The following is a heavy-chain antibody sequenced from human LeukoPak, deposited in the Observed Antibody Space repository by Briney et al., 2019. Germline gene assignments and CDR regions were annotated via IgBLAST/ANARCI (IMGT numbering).Heavy chain of an antibody. V-gene: IGHV3-30*03. Sequence: GGSLRLSCTASGFTFSSYGMHWVRQAPGKGLEWVAVISYDGSNKYYADSVKGRFTISRDNSKNTLYLQMNSLRAEDTAVYYCLSEIWFGGANYWGQGTLVTVSS. CDR1: GFTFSSYG. J-gene: IGHJ4*02. CDR2: ISYDGSNK. CDR3: LSEIWFGGANY. D-gene: IGHD3-10*01.